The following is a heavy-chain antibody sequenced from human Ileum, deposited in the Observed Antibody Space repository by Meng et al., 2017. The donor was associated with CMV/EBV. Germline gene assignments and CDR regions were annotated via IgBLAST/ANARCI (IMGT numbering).Heavy chain of an antibody. CDR1: GVSINTYY. CDR2: INHLGNT. D-gene: IGHD2-2*01. Sequence: GSLRLSCTVSGVSINTYYWSWIRQPPGKGLEWIGEINHLGNTNYNPSLKSRVTISVDTSKNQFSLKLNSVTAADTAVYYCVRGQDIVIVRYFDDWGQGTLVTVSS. J-gene: IGHJ4*02. CDR3: VRGQDIVIVRYFDD. V-gene: IGHV4-34*01.